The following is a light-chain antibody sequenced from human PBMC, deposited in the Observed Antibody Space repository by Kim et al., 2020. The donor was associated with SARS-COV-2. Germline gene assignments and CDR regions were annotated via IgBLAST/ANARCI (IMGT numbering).Light chain of an antibody. Sequence: GERAASAWRARQSGSSSDLAWDQHKPGQAPRRLSYGEYSRDTGIPDRFSGSGSGTDFTLTISRLEPEEFAVYYCQQYATSPWTFGQGTKVDIK. V-gene: IGKV3-20*01. J-gene: IGKJ1*01. CDR2: GEY. CDR1: QSGSSSD. CDR3: QQYATSPWT.